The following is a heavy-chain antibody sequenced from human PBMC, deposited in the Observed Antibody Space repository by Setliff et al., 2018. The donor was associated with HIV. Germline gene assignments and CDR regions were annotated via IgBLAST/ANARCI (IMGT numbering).Heavy chain of an antibody. CDR1: GFTFSSYA. J-gene: IGHJ6*02. CDR2: ISYDGSNK. D-gene: IGHD3-10*01. Sequence: GGSLRLSCAASGFTFSSYAMHWVRQAPGKGLEWVAVISYDGSNKYYADSVKSRFTISRDNSKNTLYLQMNSLRAEDTAVYYCARSVIGYYYYGMDVWGQGTLVTVSS. V-gene: IGHV3-30*01. CDR3: ARSVIGYYYYGMDV.